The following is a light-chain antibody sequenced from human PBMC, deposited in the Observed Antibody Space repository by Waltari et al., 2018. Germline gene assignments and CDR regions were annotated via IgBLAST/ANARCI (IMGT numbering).Light chain of an antibody. CDR1: QGISSY. J-gene: IGKJ5*01. CDR2: AAS. Sequence: DIQVTQSPSFLSASVGASGTITCRASQGISSYLVWYQQKPGKAPNLLIYAASTLESGVPSRFSGSGSGTEFTLTISSLQPEDFATYYCQQLNSYPITFGQGTRLEIK. V-gene: IGKV1-9*01. CDR3: QQLNSYPIT.